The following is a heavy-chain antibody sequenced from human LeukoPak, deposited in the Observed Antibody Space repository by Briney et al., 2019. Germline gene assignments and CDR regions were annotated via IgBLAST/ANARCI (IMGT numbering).Heavy chain of an antibody. J-gene: IGHJ6*03. V-gene: IGHV4-4*07. CDR3: AREGSSTDYYYYMDV. Sequence: SETLSLTCTVSGDSISGFYWSWIRQAAGKGLEWIGHIYTSGSTNYNPSLKSRVTISVDTSKNQFSLKLSSVTAADTAVYYCAREGSSTDYYYYMDVWGKGTTVTISS. CDR1: GDSISGFY. CDR2: IYTSGST. D-gene: IGHD2-2*01.